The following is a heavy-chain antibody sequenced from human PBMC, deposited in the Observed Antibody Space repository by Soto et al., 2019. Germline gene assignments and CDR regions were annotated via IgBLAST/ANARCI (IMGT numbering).Heavy chain of an antibody. D-gene: IGHD3-3*01. CDR3: ARHIFLEWFNWFDP. V-gene: IGHV1-69*06. Sequence: ASVKVSCKASGGTFSSYAISWVRQAPGQGLEWMGGIIPIFGTANYAQKFQGRVTITADKSTSTAYMELSSLRSEDTAVYYCARHIFLEWFNWFDPWGQGTLVTVSS. CDR1: GGTFSSYA. CDR2: IIPIFGTA. J-gene: IGHJ5*02.